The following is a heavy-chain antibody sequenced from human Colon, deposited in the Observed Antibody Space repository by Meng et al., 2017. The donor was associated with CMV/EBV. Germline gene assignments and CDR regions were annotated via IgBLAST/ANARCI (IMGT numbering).Heavy chain of an antibody. CDR3: VSWRYDN. J-gene: IGHJ4*02. Sequence: QVQLHQSGPGLVKPSQTLSLTCAIPGDSVSSNSAAWNWIRQSPSRGLEWLGRTYYRSTWRIEYAVAMGRRVTINPDTSTNQVSLHLNSVTPEDTAVYYCVSWRYDNWGQGTLVTVSS. CDR1: GDSVSSNSAA. V-gene: IGHV6-1*01. CDR2: TYYRSTWRI. D-gene: IGHD3-16*02.